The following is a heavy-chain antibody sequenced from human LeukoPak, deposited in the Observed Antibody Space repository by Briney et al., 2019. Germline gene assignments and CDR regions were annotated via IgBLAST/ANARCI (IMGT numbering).Heavy chain of an antibody. CDR1: GGSLSSSH. CDR3: ARDNLRTDGDYRSYWYFDL. J-gene: IGHJ2*01. CDR2: IYNGGNT. D-gene: IGHD4-17*01. V-gene: IGHV4-4*07. Sequence: PSETLSLTCTVSGGSLSSSHWSWIRQPAGKGLEWIGIIYNGGNTNYNPSLKSRVTISRDTSKNQFSLKLSSVTAADTAVYYCARDNLRTDGDYRSYWYFDLWGRGTLVTVSS.